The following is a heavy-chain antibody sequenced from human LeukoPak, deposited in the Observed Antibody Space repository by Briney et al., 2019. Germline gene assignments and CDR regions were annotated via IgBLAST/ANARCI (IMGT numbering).Heavy chain of an antibody. CDR3: ARVRRVRGVLHYYMDV. J-gene: IGHJ6*03. Sequence: SETLSLTCTVSGGSINSYYWSWIRQPPGKGLEWIGEINHSGSTNYNPSLKSRVTISVDTSKNQFSLKLSSVTAADTAVYYCARVRRVRGVLHYYMDVWGKGTTVTVSS. V-gene: IGHV4-34*01. CDR2: INHSGST. D-gene: IGHD3-10*01. CDR1: GGSINSYY.